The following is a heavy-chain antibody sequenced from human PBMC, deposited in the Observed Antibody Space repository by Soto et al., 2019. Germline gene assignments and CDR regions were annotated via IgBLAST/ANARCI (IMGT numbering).Heavy chain of an antibody. Sequence: QLQLQESGPGLVKPSETLSLTCSVSGGSISSNSHYWVWIRQPPGKGLEWIGSIYYNGDTYYNPSLKSRVNISVDTSKNQFSVKLNSVTPADTAVYYCARHQSIVVVAAARAFDIWGQGTMVTVSS. CDR1: GGSISSNSHY. CDR3: ARHQSIVVVAAARAFDI. J-gene: IGHJ3*02. V-gene: IGHV4-39*01. CDR2: IYYNGDT. D-gene: IGHD2-15*01.